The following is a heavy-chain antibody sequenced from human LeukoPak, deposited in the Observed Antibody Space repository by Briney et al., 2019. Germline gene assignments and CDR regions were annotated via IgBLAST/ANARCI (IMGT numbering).Heavy chain of an antibody. V-gene: IGHV3-30*18. CDR1: GFTFSSYG. CDR2: ISYDGSNK. D-gene: IGHD2-2*02. Sequence: GGSLRLSRAASGFTFSSYGMHWVRQAPGKGLEWVAVISYDGSNKYYADSVKGRFTISRDNSKNTLYLQMNSLRAEDTAVYYCAKDGADCSSTSCYNLAFDIWGQGTMVTVSS. CDR3: AKDGADCSSTSCYNLAFDI. J-gene: IGHJ3*02.